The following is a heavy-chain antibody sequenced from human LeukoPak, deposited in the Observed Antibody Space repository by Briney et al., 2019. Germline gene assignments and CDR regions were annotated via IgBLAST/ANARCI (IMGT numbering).Heavy chain of an antibody. CDR3: AKTSRIVYGGYVLPFDY. Sequence: GGSLRLSCAASGFTFSSYAMSWVRQAPGKGLEWVSAISGSGGSTYYADSVKGRFTISRDNSKNTLYLQMNSLRAEDTAVYYCAKTSRIVYGGYVLPFDYWGQGTLVTVSS. J-gene: IGHJ4*02. CDR2: ISGSGGST. V-gene: IGHV3-23*01. D-gene: IGHD4-17*01. CDR1: GFTFSSYA.